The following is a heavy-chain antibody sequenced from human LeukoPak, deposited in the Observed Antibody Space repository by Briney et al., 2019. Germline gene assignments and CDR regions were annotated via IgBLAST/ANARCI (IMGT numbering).Heavy chain of an antibody. D-gene: IGHD3-3*01. CDR2: INSDGSST. CDR1: GFTFSSYW. V-gene: IGHV3-74*01. Sequence: GGSLRLSCAASGFTFSSYWMHWVRQAPGKGLVWVSRINSDGSSTSYADSVKGRFTISRDNSNNTLCLQMKSLRVEDTAVYYCAKDRSVNFFGVVIAPAPLDYWGQGTLVTVSS. CDR3: AKDRSVNFFGVVIAPAPLDY. J-gene: IGHJ4*02.